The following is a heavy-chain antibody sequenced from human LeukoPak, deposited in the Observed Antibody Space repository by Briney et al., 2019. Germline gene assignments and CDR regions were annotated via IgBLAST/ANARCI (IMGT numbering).Heavy chain of an antibody. CDR1: GYTFTSYD. J-gene: IGHJ4*02. D-gene: IGHD2-2*02. CDR3: ARGSSCRTSCYRDFDY. Sequence: ASVKVSCKASGYTFTSYDINWVRQATGQGLEWMGWMNPNSGNTGYAQKFQGRVTMTRNTSISTAYMELSSLRSEDTAVYYCARGSSCRTSCYRDFDYWGQRTLVTVSS. V-gene: IGHV1-8*01. CDR2: MNPNSGNT.